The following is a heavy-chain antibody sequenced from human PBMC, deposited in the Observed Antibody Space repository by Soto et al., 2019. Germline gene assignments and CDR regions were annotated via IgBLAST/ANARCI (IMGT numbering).Heavy chain of an antibody. J-gene: IGHJ3*02. CDR2: IYYSGST. CDR3: AREGAAPGKDSSGYADAFDI. D-gene: IGHD3-22*01. Sequence: SETLSLTCTVSGGSISSYYWSWIRQPPGKGLEWIGYIYYSGSTNYNPSLKSRVTISVDTSKNQFSLKLRSVTAADTAVYYCAREGAAPGKDSSGYADAFDIWGQGTMVTVSS. CDR1: GGSISSYY. V-gene: IGHV4-59*01.